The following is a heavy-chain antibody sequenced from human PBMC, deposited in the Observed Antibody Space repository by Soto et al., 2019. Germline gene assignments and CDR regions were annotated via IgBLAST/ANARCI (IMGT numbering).Heavy chain of an antibody. D-gene: IGHD6-6*01. J-gene: IGHJ6*02. CDR1: GGTFSSYA. Sequence: GASVKVSCKASGGTFSSYAISWVRQAPGQGLEWMGGIIPIFGTANYAQKFQGRVTITADESTSTAYMELSSLRSEDTAVYYCARDGYSSSSHGMDVWGQGTTVTVSS. CDR3: ARDGYSSSSHGMDV. V-gene: IGHV1-69*13. CDR2: IIPIFGTA.